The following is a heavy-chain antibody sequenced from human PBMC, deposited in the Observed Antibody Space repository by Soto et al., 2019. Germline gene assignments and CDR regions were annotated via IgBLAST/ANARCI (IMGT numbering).Heavy chain of an antibody. CDR3: ARGTYGDYGGGWFDP. D-gene: IGHD4-17*01. Sequence: QLQLQESGSGLVKPSQTLSLTCAVSGGSIRSGGYSWSWIRQPPGKGLEWIGYIYHSGRTDYNSSLKSRVTISIARSKNQFSLMLTSVTAADTAVYYCARGTYGDYGGGWFDPWGQGTLVIVSS. CDR1: GGSIRSGGYS. V-gene: IGHV4-30-2*01. J-gene: IGHJ5*02. CDR2: IYHSGRT.